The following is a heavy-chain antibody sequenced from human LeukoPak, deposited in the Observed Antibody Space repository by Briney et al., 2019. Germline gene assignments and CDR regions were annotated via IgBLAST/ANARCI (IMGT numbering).Heavy chain of an antibody. V-gene: IGHV4-59*01. CDR2: FYYSGST. CDR1: VGSISNYY. CDR3: ARIESSSWFYFFDY. D-gene: IGHD6-13*01. J-gene: IGHJ4*02. Sequence: SETLSLTCIVSVGSISNYYWSSMRQPPGEGLGCIGHFYYSGSTIYNPSLKRRVTILVDMSKNQFSLKLSSVTAADTAVYYCARIESSSWFYFFDYWDRGTLVTVSS.